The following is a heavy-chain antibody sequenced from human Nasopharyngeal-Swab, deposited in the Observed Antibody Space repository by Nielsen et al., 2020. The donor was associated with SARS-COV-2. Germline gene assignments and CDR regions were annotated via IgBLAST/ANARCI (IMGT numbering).Heavy chain of an antibody. J-gene: IGHJ4*02. V-gene: IGHV3-48*03. CDR3: AKDIAKHFDY. CDR1: GFTFSSYE. CDR2: ISSSGSTI. D-gene: IGHD6-13*01. Sequence: GGSLRLSCAASGFTFSSYEMNWVRQAPGKGLEWVSYISSSGSTIYYADCVKGRFTISRDNSKNTLYLQMNSLRAEDTAVYYCAKDIAKHFDYWGQGTLVTVSS.